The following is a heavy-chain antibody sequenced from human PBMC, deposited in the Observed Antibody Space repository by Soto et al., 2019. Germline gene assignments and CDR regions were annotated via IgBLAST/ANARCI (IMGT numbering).Heavy chain of an antibody. J-gene: IGHJ5*02. Sequence: VKVSCKASGYTFTYRYLHWVRQAPGQALEWRGWITPFNGNTNYAQKFQDRVTITRDRTMSTAYMELSSLRSEHTAMYYCAIPWGIQLWFAPWGQATLVTVSS. V-gene: IGHV1-45*02. CDR1: GYTFTYRY. D-gene: IGHD5-18*01. CDR2: ITPFNGNT. CDR3: AIPWGIQLWFAP.